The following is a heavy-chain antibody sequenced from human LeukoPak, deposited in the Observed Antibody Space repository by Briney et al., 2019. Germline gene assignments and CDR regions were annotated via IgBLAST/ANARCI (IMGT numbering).Heavy chain of an antibody. CDR1: GGSTSSGGYS. V-gene: IGHV4-30-2*01. CDR2: IYHSGST. CDR3: AGSTVTTFGRVWFDP. D-gene: IGHD4-17*01. J-gene: IGHJ5*02. Sequence: SETLSLTCAVSGGSTSSGGYSWSWIRQPPGKGLEWIGYIYHSGSTYYNPSLKSRVTILVDRSKNQFSLKLSSVTAADTAVYYCAGSTVTTFGRVWFDPWGQGTLVTVSS.